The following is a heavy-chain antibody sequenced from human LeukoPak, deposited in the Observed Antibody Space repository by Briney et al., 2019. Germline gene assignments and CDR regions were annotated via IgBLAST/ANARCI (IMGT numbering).Heavy chain of an antibody. CDR1: GFTFSRYA. Sequence: GGSLRLSCAASGFTFSRYAMNWVGQAPGKGLEWVSAISGSGGSTYYADSVKGRFTISRDNSKNTLYLQMNSLRAEDTAVYYGAKDKMLFGYLFDYWGQGTLVTVSS. CDR2: ISGSGGST. D-gene: IGHD6-25*01. V-gene: IGHV3-23*01. J-gene: IGHJ4*02. CDR3: AKDKMLFGYLFDY.